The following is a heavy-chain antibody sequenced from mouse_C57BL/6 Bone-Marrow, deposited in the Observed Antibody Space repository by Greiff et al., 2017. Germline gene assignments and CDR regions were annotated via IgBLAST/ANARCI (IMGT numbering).Heavy chain of an antibody. CDR1: GFSFNTYA. D-gene: IGHD2-5*01. V-gene: IGHV10-1*01. CDR2: IRSKSNNYAT. Sequence: EVQGVESGGGLVQPKGSLKLSCAASGFSFNTYAMNCVRQAPGKGLEWVARIRSKSNNYATYYADSVKDRFTISRDDSESMLYLQMNNLKTEDTAMYYCVRQGDSNSLDCWGQGTTLTVSS. CDR3: VRQGDSNSLDC. J-gene: IGHJ2*01.